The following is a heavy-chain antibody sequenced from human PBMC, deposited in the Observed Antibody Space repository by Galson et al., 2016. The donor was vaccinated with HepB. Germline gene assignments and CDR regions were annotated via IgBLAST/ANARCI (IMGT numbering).Heavy chain of an antibody. D-gene: IGHD5-24*01. Sequence: ETLSLTCAVYGGSFSDFYWSWIRQPPGKGLEWIGEIHPSGITNYNPALSSRVTMSVDTSKNQFSLKLSSVTAADTAVYYCARGQDPYKIRDWGQGTLVTVSS. CDR3: ARGQDPYKIRD. J-gene: IGHJ4*02. CDR1: GGSFSDFY. V-gene: IGHV4-34*01. CDR2: IHPSGIT.